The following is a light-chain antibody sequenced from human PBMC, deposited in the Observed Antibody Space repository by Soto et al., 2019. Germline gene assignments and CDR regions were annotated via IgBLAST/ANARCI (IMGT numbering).Light chain of an antibody. CDR1: SGHSNYA. J-gene: IGLJ3*02. V-gene: IGLV4-69*01. Sequence: QSVLTQSPSAYASLGGSVRLTCTLSSGHSNYAIAWHQQQPEKGPRSLMKIKSDGSHIRGDGIPDRFSGSSSGAERYLTISSLQSEDEADYYCQTWGTGIRVFGGGTKVTVL. CDR3: QTWGTGIRV. CDR2: IKSDGSH.